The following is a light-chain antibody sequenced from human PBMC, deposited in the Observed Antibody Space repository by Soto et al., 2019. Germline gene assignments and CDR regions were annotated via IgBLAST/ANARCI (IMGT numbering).Light chain of an antibody. CDR3: QQYGSSPWT. J-gene: IGKJ1*01. CDR2: AAS. Sequence: EIMLTQSPGTLSLSQGERATLSCRASQSVYSSYLAWYQQRPGQAPRLLFYAASIRATGIPDRFSGSGSGTDFSLTISRLEPEYCAVYYCQQYGSSPWTVGQGTKVEIK. CDR1: QSVYSSY. V-gene: IGKV3-20*01.